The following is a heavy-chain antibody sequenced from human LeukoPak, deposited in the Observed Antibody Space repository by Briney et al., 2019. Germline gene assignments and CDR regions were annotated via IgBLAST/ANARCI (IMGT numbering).Heavy chain of an antibody. CDR2: ISSSSSYT. D-gene: IGHD3-10*01. V-gene: IGHV3-11*05. CDR3: ARAITMVRGGYDAFDI. CDR1: GFTFSDYY. J-gene: IGHJ3*02. Sequence: GGSLRLSCAASGFTFSDYYMSWIRQAPGKGLEWVSYISSSSSYTNYADSVKGRFTISRDNAKNSLYLQMNSLRAEDMAVYYCARAITMVRGGYDAFDIWGQGTMVTVSS.